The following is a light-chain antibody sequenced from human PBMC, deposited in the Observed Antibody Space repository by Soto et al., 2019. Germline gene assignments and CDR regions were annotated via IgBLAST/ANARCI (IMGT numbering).Light chain of an antibody. CDR2: RNN. CDR1: SSNIGSNY. J-gene: IGLJ1*01. CDR3: AAWDDSLSGGYV. V-gene: IGLV1-47*01. Sequence: QSVLTQPPSASGTPGQRVTISCSGSSSNIGSNYVYWYQQLPGTAPELLIYRNNQRPSGVPDRFSGSKSGTSASLAISGLRSEDEADYYCAAWDDSLSGGYVFGTGTKVTVL.